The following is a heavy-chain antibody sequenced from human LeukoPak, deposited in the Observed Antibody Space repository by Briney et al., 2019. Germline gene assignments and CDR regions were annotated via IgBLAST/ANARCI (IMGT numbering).Heavy chain of an antibody. CDR2: IYYSGST. J-gene: IGHJ6*02. CDR1: GGSISSYY. Sequence: SETLSLTCTVSGGSISSYYYNWIRQPPGKGLEWIGYIYYSGSTNYNPSLKSRVTISVDTSKNQFSLKLSSVTAADTAVYYCAREDELAPVGNGFYYFAMDVWGQGTTVTVSS. V-gene: IGHV4-59*12. CDR3: AREDELAPVGNGFYYFAMDV. D-gene: IGHD6-13*01.